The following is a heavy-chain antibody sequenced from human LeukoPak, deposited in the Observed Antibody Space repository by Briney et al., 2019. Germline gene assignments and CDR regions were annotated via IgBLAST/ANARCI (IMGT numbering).Heavy chain of an antibody. CDR2: TSSSGSTK. CDR3: AREALTETTFGPYDY. J-gene: IGHJ4*02. V-gene: IGHV3-48*03. Sequence: GGSLRLSCAASGFTFSSYEMNWVRQAPGKGLEWVSYTSSSGSTKYYADSLMGRFTLSRDNAKKSLYLQMNSLRTEDTAVYYCAREALTETTFGPYDYWGQGTLVTVSS. D-gene: IGHD4-17*01. CDR1: GFTFSSYE.